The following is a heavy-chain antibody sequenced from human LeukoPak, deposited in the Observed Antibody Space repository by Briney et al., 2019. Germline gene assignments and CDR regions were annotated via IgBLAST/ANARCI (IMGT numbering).Heavy chain of an antibody. Sequence: PSETLSLTCAVYGGSFSGYYWSWIRQPPGKGLEWIGEINHSGSTNYNPSLKSRVTISVDTSKNQFSLKLSSVTAADTAVYYCASTVTTYAFDIWGQGTMVTVSS. J-gene: IGHJ3*02. D-gene: IGHD4-17*01. CDR2: INHSGST. CDR3: ASTVTTYAFDI. V-gene: IGHV4-34*01. CDR1: GGSFSGYY.